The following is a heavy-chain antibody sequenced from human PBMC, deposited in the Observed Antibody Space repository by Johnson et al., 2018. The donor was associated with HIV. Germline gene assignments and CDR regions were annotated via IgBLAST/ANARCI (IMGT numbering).Heavy chain of an antibody. Sequence: QVQLVESGGGVVQPGGSLRLSCAASGFTFSSYGMHWVRQAPGKGLEWVAVISYDGSNKYYADSVKGRFTISRDNSKNTLYLQMNSLRAEDTAVYYCAARIAVADDDAFDIWGQGTMVTVSS. CDR1: GFTFSSYG. CDR2: ISYDGSNK. D-gene: IGHD6-19*01. CDR3: AARIAVADDDAFDI. V-gene: IGHV3-30*19. J-gene: IGHJ3*02.